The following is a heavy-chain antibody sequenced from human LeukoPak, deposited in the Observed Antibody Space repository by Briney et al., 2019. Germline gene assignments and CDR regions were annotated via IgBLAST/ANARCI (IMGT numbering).Heavy chain of an antibody. CDR1: GYTFTSYY. D-gene: IGHD3-10*01. CDR3: SRGGLSHTFDY. J-gene: IGHJ4*02. Sequence: GASVNVSCKASGYTFTSYYMHWVRQAPGQGLEWMGIINPSGGSTSYAQKFQGRVTVTRDMSTSTVYIEQSSLRSEDMAVYYCSRGGLSHTFDYWGQGTLVTVSS. V-gene: IGHV1-46*01. CDR2: INPSGGST.